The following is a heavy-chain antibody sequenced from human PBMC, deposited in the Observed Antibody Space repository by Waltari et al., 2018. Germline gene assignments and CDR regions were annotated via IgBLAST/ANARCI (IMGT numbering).Heavy chain of an antibody. J-gene: IGHJ4*02. CDR2: IIPILGTA. V-gene: IGHV1-69*05. CDR1: GGTFSSYA. CDR3: ATQMGPDSSGGLYFDY. Sequence: QVQLVQFGAEVKKPGSSVKVSCKASGGTFSSYAISWVRQAPGQGLEWMGGIIPILGTANYAKRCQGRVTMTTDESTSTAYRELSSLRSEDTAAYYCATQMGPDSSGGLYFDYWGQGTLVTVSS. D-gene: IGHD6-19*01.